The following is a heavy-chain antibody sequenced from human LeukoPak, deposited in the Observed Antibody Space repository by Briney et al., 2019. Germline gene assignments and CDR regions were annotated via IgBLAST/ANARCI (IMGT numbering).Heavy chain of an antibody. CDR3: ARDPRITIFGVVMGNWFDP. V-gene: IGHV1-2*06. J-gene: IGHJ5*02. Sequence: ASVKVSCKASGYTFTGYYMHWVRQAPGQGLEWMGRINPNSGGANYAQKFQGRVTMTRVTSISTAYMELSRLRSDDTAVYYCARDPRITIFGVVMGNWFDPWGQGTLVTVSS. CDR1: GYTFTGYY. CDR2: INPNSGGA. D-gene: IGHD3-3*01.